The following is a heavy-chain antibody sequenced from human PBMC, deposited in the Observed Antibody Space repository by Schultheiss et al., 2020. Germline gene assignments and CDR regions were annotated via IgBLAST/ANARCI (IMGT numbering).Heavy chain of an antibody. J-gene: IGHJ4*02. CDR2: IYYSGST. CDR3: ARRRGAFDY. D-gene: IGHD4/OR15-4a*01. CDR1: GYSISSGYY. Sequence: SETLSLTCAVSGYSISSGYYWGWIRQPPGKGLEWIGSIYYSGSTYYNPSLKSRVTISVDTSKNQFSLKLSSVTAADTAVYYCARRRGAFDYWGQGTLVTVSS. V-gene: IGHV4-38-2*01.